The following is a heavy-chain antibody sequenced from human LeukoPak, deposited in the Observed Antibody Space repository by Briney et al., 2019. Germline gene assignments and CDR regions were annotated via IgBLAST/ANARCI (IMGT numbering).Heavy chain of an antibody. CDR2: ISAYNGNT. CDR3: ARASSSWAYYYMDV. D-gene: IGHD6-13*01. V-gene: IGHV1-18*01. CDR1: GYTFTSYG. J-gene: IGHJ6*03. Sequence: ASVKVSCKASGYTFTSYGISWVRQAPGQGLEWMGWISAYNGNTNYAQKLQGRVTMTTDTSTSTAYMELSSLRSEDTAVYYCARASSSWAYYYMDVWGKGTTVTVSS.